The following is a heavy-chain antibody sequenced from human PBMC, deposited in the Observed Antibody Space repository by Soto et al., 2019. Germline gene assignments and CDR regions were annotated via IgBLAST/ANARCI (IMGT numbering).Heavy chain of an antibody. CDR1: GYTFTSYD. CDR3: ARGRTAAPSYYYYYMDV. J-gene: IGHJ6*03. D-gene: IGHD6-13*01. V-gene: IGHV1-8*01. Sequence: GASVKVSCKASGYTFTSYDINWVRQATGQGFEWMGWMNPNSGNTGYAQKFQGRVTMTRNTSISTAYMELSSLRSEDTAVYYCARGRTAAPSYYYYYMDVWGKGTTVTVSS. CDR2: MNPNSGNT.